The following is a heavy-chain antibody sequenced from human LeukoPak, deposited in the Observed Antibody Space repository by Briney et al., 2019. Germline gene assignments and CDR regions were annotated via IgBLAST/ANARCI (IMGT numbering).Heavy chain of an antibody. CDR1: GGXFSGYY. V-gene: IGHV4-34*01. CDR3: ARVHRIAARSRYYFDY. J-gene: IGHJ4*02. D-gene: IGHD6-6*01. CDR2: INHSGST. Sequence: SETLSLTCAVYGGXFSGYYCSWIRQPPGKGLEWSGEINHSGSTNYNPSLKSRVTISVDTSKNQFSLKLSSVTAADTAVYYCARVHRIAARSRYYFDYWGQGTLVTVSS.